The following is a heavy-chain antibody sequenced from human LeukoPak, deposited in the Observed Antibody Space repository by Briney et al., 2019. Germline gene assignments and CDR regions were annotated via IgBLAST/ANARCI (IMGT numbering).Heavy chain of an antibody. V-gene: IGHV4-34*01. Sequence: ASETLSLTCAVYGGSFSGYYWSWIRQPPGKGLEWIGEINHSGSTNYNPSLKSRVTISVDTSKNQFSLKLSSVTAADTAVYYCARGYSESYLYWGQGTLVTVSS. CDR3: ARGYSESYLY. J-gene: IGHJ4*02. CDR1: GGSFSGYY. D-gene: IGHD1-26*01. CDR2: INHSGST.